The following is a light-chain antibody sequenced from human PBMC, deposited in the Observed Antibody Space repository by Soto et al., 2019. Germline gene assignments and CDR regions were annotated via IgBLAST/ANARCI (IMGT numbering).Light chain of an antibody. Sequence: DTMLTQSPGTLALSPGEGATLSFMASQSLSGRYLAWYQQKPGQAPRLLIYGASTRATGIPDRFSGSGSGTDFTLTISRLEPEDFAVYYCQQYGTSPWTFGQGTKVDIK. J-gene: IGKJ1*01. CDR1: QSLSGRY. CDR3: QQYGTSPWT. V-gene: IGKV3-20*01. CDR2: GAS.